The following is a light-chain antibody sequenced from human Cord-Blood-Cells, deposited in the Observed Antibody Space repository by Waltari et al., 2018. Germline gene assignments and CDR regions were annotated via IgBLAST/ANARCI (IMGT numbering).Light chain of an antibody. CDR2: AAS. Sequence: DIQMTQSPSSLSASVGDRVTITCRASQSISSYLNWYQQKPGKAPKPLIYAASSLQSGVPSRFNGSGSETDFTLTISSLQPEDVATYYCQQSYSTPITFGQGTRLEIK. CDR3: QQSYSTPIT. CDR1: QSISSY. V-gene: IGKV1-39*01. J-gene: IGKJ5*01.